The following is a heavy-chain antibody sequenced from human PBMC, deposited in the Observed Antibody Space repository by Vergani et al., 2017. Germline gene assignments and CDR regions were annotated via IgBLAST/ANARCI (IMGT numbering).Heavy chain of an antibody. CDR2: ISGSGGST. Sequence: EVQLVESGGGLVKPGGSLRLSCAASGFTFSNAWMSWVRQAPGKGLEWVSAISGSGGSTYYADSVKGRFTISRDNSKNTLYLQMNSLRAEDTAVYYCARARRLDYWGQGTLVTVSS. CDR1: GFTFSNAW. CDR3: ARARRLDY. V-gene: IGHV3-23*04. D-gene: IGHD2-21*01. J-gene: IGHJ4*02.